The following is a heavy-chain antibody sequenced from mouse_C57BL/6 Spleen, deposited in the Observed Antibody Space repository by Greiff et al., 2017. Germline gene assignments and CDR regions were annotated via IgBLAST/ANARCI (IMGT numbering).Heavy chain of an antibody. CDR1: GFTFSDYG. V-gene: IGHV5-17*01. CDR2: ISSGSSTI. J-gene: IGHJ2*01. CDR3: ARPGVDYFDY. Sequence: EVMLVESGGGLVKPGGSLKLSCAASGFTFSDYGMHWVRQAPEKGLEWVAYISSGSSTIYYADTVKGRFTISRDNAKNTLFLQMTSLRSEDTAMYYCARPGVDYFDYWGQGTTLTVSS.